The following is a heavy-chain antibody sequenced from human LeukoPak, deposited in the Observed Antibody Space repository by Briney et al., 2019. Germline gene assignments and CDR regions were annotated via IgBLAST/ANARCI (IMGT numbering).Heavy chain of an antibody. Sequence: GGSLSLSCAASGFTFSRDCMTLIRPAPGKVLSWVSTINRDGSEKYYVDSVKGRFTISRDNAKNSLYLQMNSLRAEDTAVYYCAKAAYDFWSGYYGPGDYWGQGTLVTVSS. D-gene: IGHD3-3*01. CDR3: AKAAYDFWSGYYGPGDY. CDR1: GFTFSRDC. CDR2: INRDGSEK. V-gene: IGHV3-7*01. J-gene: IGHJ4*02.